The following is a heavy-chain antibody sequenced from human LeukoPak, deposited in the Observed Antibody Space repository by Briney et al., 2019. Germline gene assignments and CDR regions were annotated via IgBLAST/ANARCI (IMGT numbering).Heavy chain of an antibody. CDR3: ARASEWLVKFDY. J-gene: IGHJ4*02. V-gene: IGHV1-46*01. CDR2: INPSSGKT. CDR1: GYSFTSYY. Sequence: ASVKVSCKASGYSFTSYYMHWVRQAPGQGLEWMGIINPSSGKTTYAQKSQGRVTMTRDTSTSTIFMELSSLISEDTAVYYCARASEWLVKFDYWGQGTLVTVSS. D-gene: IGHD6-19*01.